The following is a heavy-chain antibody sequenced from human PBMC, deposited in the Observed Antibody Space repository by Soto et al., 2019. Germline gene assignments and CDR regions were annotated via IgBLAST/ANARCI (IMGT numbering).Heavy chain of an antibody. J-gene: IGHJ6*04. V-gene: IGHV3-11*01. Sequence: VGSLRLSCAASGFTFSDYYMIWIRQAPVNGLEFVSYISSSFSTIYYADSVKGRFTISRCNAKNSVYLQMNSLRADGTAVYYCARESGYACVDVWGKGTPVTVSS. CDR3: ARESGYACVDV. CDR2: ISSSFSTI. CDR1: GFTFSDYY. D-gene: IGHD5-12*01.